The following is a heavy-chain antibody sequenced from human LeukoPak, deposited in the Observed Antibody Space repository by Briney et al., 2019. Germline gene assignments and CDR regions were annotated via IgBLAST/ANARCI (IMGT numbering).Heavy chain of an antibody. CDR1: GGSFSGYY. V-gene: IGHV4-34*01. Sequence: PSETLSLXCAVYGGSFSGYYCSWIRQPPGKGLEWIGDINHGESTIYTPSLKSRVPISVDTSKNQFSLKLSPVTAADTAVYYCARRGDYYYYMDVWGKGTTVTVSS. CDR3: ARRGDYYYYMDV. J-gene: IGHJ6*03. CDR2: INHGEST. D-gene: IGHD3-10*01.